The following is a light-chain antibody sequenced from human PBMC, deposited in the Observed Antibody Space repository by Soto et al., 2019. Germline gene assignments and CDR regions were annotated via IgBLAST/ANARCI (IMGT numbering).Light chain of an antibody. CDR1: SSDVGGYNY. CDR2: EVS. V-gene: IGLV2-14*01. Sequence: ALTQPASVSGSPGQSITISCTGTSSDVGGYNYVSWYQQHPGKAPKLMIYEVSNRPSGVSNRFSGSKSGNTASLTISGLQAEDEADYYCSSYTTSSTLVFGTGTKVTVL. J-gene: IGLJ1*01. CDR3: SSYTTSSTLV.